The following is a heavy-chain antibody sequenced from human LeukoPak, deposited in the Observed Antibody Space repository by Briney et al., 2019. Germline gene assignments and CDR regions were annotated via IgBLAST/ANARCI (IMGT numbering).Heavy chain of an antibody. J-gene: IGHJ4*02. CDR3: ARGTDRRKRGY. D-gene: IGHD2-15*01. Sequence: AETLSLTCAVYCGSFNDYYCSWIRQPPGKGLECIGEISQSEGPHYNPSLTSRVIMSVDTSKNQCSLKLSSVTAADTAVYSCARGTDRRKRGYWGQGTLVTVSS. CDR1: CGSFNDYY. V-gene: IGHV4-34*01. CDR2: ISQSEGP.